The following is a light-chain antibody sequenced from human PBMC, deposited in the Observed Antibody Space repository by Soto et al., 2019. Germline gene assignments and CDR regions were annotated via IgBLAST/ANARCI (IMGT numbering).Light chain of an antibody. Sequence: IQMTQSPSTLSASVGYRFTITCRASQSIRNDLGWYQQKPGKAPKLLIYAASSLQSGVPSRFSGSGSGTDFTLTISSLQPEDFATYYCLQDYNYPWTFGQGTKVDIK. CDR2: AAS. CDR3: LQDYNYPWT. V-gene: IGKV1-6*01. J-gene: IGKJ1*01. CDR1: QSIRND.